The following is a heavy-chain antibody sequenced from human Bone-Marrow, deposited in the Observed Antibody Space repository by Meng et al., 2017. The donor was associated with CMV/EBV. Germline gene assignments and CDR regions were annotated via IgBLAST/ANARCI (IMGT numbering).Heavy chain of an antibody. V-gene: IGHV1-46*01. CDR3: ARVPDYCSSTSCSHDAFDI. Sequence: ASVKVSCKASGYTFTSYYMHWVRQAPGQGLEWMGIINPSGGSTSYAQKFQGRVTMTRDTSTSTVYMELSSLRSEDTAVYYCARVPDYCSSTSCSHDAFDIWGQGTMVTVSS. D-gene: IGHD2-2*01. CDR1: GYTFTSYY. J-gene: IGHJ3*02. CDR2: INPSGGST.